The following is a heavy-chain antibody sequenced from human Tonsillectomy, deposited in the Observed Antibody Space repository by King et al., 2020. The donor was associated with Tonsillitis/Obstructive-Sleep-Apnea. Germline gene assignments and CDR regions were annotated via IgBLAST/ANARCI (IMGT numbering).Heavy chain of an antibody. V-gene: IGHV3-7*04. J-gene: IGHJ5*02. CDR3: ARGYGDSPYGPFGP. CDR1: GFTFNSYW. CDR2: IKQDGTDT. D-gene: IGHD3-10*01. Sequence: VQLVESGGGLVQPGGSLRLSCAASGFTFNSYWMTWVRQAPGKGLEWVASIKQDGTDTNYVDSVKGRFTISRDNAKNSLYPQMNSLRAEDAAVYYWARGYGDSPYGPFGPWGQGLLVTVSS.